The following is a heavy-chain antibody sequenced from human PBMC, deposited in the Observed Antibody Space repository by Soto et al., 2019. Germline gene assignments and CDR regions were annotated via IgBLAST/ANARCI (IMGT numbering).Heavy chain of an antibody. D-gene: IGHD3-3*01. J-gene: IGHJ6*02. CDR1: GYTFTSYA. Sequence: ASVKVSCKASGYTFTSYAMHWVRQAPGQRLEWMGWINAGNGNTKYSQKFQGRVTITRDTSASTAYMELSSLRSEDTAVCYCARTPASAYDFWSGYGAYYYYGMDVWGQGTTVTVSS. V-gene: IGHV1-3*01. CDR2: INAGNGNT. CDR3: ARTPASAYDFWSGYGAYYYYGMDV.